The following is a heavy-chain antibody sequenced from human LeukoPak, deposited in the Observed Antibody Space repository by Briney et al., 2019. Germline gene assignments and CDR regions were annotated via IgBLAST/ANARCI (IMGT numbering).Heavy chain of an antibody. D-gene: IGHD1-26*01. V-gene: IGHV3-7*03. J-gene: IGHJ4*02. CDR3: ARDGTSIVGSLDY. CDR1: GFTFSSYA. CDR2: IKQDGSEK. Sequence: GGSLRLSCAASGFTFSSYAMSWVRQAPGKGLEWVASIKQDGSEKYYVDSVKGRFTISRDNAKNSLYLQMNSLRAEDTAVYYCARDGTSIVGSLDYWGQGTLVTVSS.